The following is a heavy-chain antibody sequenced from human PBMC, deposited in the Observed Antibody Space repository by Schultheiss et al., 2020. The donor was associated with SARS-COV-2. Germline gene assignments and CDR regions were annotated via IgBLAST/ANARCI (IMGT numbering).Heavy chain of an antibody. D-gene: IGHD6-6*01. CDR2: IYYSGST. Sequence: SQTLSLTCTVSGGSISSSSYYWGWIRQPPGKGLEWIGSIYYSGSTYYNPSLKSRVTISVDTSKNQFSLKLSSVTAADTAVYYCARLKAARPRGFDIWGQGTMVTVSS. J-gene: IGHJ3*02. CDR3: ARLKAARPRGFDI. V-gene: IGHV4-39*01. CDR1: GGSISSSSYY.